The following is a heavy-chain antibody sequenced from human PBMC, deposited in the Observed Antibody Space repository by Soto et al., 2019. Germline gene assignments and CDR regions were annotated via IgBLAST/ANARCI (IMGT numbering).Heavy chain of an antibody. J-gene: IGHJ4*02. CDR2: IIPIFGTA. Sequence: ASVKVSCKASGGTFSSYAISWVRQAPGQGLEWMGGIIPIFGTANYAQKFQGRVTITADESTSTAYMELSSLRSEDTAVYYCTRDFGSDLSAPGGIFDYWGQGTLVTVSS. D-gene: IGHD2-21*02. V-gene: IGHV1-69*13. CDR1: GGTFSSYA. CDR3: TRDFGSDLSAPGGIFDY.